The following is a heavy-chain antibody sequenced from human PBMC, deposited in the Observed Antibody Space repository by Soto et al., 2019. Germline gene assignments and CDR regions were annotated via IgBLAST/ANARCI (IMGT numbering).Heavy chain of an antibody. CDR1: GGSISSGGYY. J-gene: IGHJ6*02. V-gene: IGHV4-31*03. D-gene: IGHD3-9*01. Sequence: SETLSLTCTVSGGSISSGGYYWSWIRQHPGKGLEWIGYIYYSGSTYYNPSLKSRVTISVDTSKNQFSLKLSSVTAADTAVYYRARDPFTYDILTGYPSGGMDVWGQGTTVTVSS. CDR2: IYYSGST. CDR3: ARDPFTYDILTGYPSGGMDV.